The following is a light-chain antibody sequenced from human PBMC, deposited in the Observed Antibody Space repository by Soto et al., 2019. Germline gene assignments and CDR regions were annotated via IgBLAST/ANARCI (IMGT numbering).Light chain of an antibody. CDR2: AAS. Sequence: DIQMTQSPPSLSASVGDRLTITCRASQGISTYLNWYRQKPGKAPELLIYAASSLQSGVPSRFSGSGSGTDFTLTISSLQPEDFATYYCQQSYSTPWTFGQGTKVDIK. CDR1: QGISTY. J-gene: IGKJ1*01. CDR3: QQSYSTPWT. V-gene: IGKV1-39*01.